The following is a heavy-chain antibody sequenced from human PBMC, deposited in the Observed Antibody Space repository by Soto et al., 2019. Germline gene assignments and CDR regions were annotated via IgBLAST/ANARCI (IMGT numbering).Heavy chain of an antibody. D-gene: IGHD2-21*02. V-gene: IGHV3-23*05. CDR3: VSWVTAHFDN. CDR1: GFAFDNG. J-gene: IGHJ4*02. CDR2: VDYSGNSQ. Sequence: PGGSLRLSCAASGFAFDNGMTWVRQAPGKGLEWISTVDYSGNSQHYADSVKGRFTISRGKSRDTIALQMSNLRAEDTALYYCVSWVTAHFDNWGQGTLVTRLL.